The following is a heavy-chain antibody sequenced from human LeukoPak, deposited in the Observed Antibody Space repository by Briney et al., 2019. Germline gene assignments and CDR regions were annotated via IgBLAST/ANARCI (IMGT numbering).Heavy chain of an antibody. CDR3: ARDFYDSSGYYDY. D-gene: IGHD3-22*01. J-gene: IGHJ4*02. V-gene: IGHV1-2*02. CDR2: INPNSGDT. Sequence: ASVKVSCKASGYTFTGYYLHWVRQAPGQGLECMGWINPNSGDTIYAQKFQGRVTMTRDTSISTAYMEPSRLRSDDTAVYYCARDFYDSSGYYDYWGQGTLVTVSS. CDR1: GYTFTGYY.